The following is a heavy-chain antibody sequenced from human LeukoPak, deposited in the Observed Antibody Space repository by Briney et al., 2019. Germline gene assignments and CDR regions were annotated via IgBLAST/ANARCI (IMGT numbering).Heavy chain of an antibody. Sequence: PSETLSLTCAVYGVSFSGYYWSWIRQPPGKGLEWIGEINHSGSTNYNPSLKSRVTISVDTSKNQFSLKLSSVTAADTAVYYCARMSWYYFDYWSQGTLVTVSS. D-gene: IGHD6-13*01. CDR3: ARMSWYYFDY. CDR1: GVSFSGYY. V-gene: IGHV4-34*01. CDR2: INHSGST. J-gene: IGHJ4*02.